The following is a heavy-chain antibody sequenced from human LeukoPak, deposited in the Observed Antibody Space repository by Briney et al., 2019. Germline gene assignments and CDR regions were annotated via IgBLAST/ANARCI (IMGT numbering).Heavy chain of an antibody. V-gene: IGHV4-4*07. D-gene: IGHD2-2*03. CDR3: ARDGYCSDDKCYLKWFDP. Sequence: KSSETLSLTCTVSGASISTNYWSWIRQPAGKGLEWIGRIYTNGNTNYNPSLKGRVTMSVDTSKNHISLKVTSVTAADTAVYYCARDGYCSDDKCYLKWFDPWGQGILVTVSS. CDR1: GASISTNY. J-gene: IGHJ5*02. CDR2: IYTNGNT.